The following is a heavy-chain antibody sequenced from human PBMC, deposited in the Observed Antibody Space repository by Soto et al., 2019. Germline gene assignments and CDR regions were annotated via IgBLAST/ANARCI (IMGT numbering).Heavy chain of an antibody. V-gene: IGHV3-9*01. CDR2: INWNSGGI. J-gene: IGHJ4*02. CDR3: VKPLLKSSWYPFDI. D-gene: IGHD6-13*01. Sequence: EVQLVESGGGLVQPGRSPRLSCAASGFTFDDFAMHWVRQAPGGGPEWVSGINWNSGGIGYADSVKGRFTISRDNARNTLYLQMNSLKTEDTALYYCVKPLLKSSWYPFDIWGQGTLVTVSS. CDR1: GFTFDDFA.